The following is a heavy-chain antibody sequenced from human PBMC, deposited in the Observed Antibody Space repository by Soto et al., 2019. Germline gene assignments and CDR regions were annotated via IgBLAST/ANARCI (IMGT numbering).Heavy chain of an antibody. J-gene: IGHJ4*02. V-gene: IGHV3-30*19. CDR1: GFTFRSYV. CDR2: TSYDGSNK. D-gene: IGHD3-16*01. Sequence: QVQLVESGGGVVQPGTSLRLSCVGSGFTFRSYVIHWVRQAPGKGLEWVALTSYDGSNKYYDDSVKGRFTISRDNYRNTVDLQIDNLRLEDTALYYCARCETTGEVAVWGQGTLVSVSS. CDR3: ARCETTGEVAV.